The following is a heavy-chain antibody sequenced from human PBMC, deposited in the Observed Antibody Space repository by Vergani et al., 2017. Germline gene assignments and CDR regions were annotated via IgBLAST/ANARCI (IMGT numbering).Heavy chain of an antibody. CDR2: IYYSGRT. Sequence: QVQLQESGPGMVKPSETLSLTCTVSGGSVSSGSYYWSWLRQHPWKGLEWIGYIYYSGRTNYNTSLQSRVTISLDTSKNQCSLKLSSVTAADTAVYYCARALRYYDTSCYFDLWGRGTLVTVSS. CDR1: GGSVSSGSYY. J-gene: IGHJ2*01. CDR3: ARALRYYDTSCYFDL. V-gene: IGHV4-61*01. D-gene: IGHD3-22*01.